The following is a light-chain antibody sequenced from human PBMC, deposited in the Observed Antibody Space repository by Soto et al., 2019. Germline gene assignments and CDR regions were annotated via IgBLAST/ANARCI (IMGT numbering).Light chain of an antibody. V-gene: IGKV3-20*01. CDR3: QQYSSLPHT. CDR1: QSVSNSF. J-gene: IGKJ2*01. CDR2: GVS. Sequence: ESVLTQSPATLSLSPGERATLSYRASQSVSNSFFAWYQQKPGQAPRLLIFGVSSRATGIPDRFSGSGSGTDFTLTISRLEPEDFVVYYCQQYSSLPHTFGQGTKLEVK.